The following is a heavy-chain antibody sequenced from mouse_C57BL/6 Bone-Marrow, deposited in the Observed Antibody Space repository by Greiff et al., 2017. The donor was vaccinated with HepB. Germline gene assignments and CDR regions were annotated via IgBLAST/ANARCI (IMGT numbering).Heavy chain of an antibody. CDR1: GFTFSSYA. CDR2: ISDGGSYT. D-gene: IGHD1-1*01. CDR3: ARAGSSPYYAMDY. V-gene: IGHV5-4*03. J-gene: IGHJ4*01. Sequence: DVKLVESGGGLVKPGGSLKLSCAASGFTFSSYAMSWVRQTPEKRLEWVATISDGGSYTYYPDNVKGRFTISRDNAKNNLYLQMSHLKSEDTAMYYCARAGSSPYYAMDYWGQGTSVTVSS.